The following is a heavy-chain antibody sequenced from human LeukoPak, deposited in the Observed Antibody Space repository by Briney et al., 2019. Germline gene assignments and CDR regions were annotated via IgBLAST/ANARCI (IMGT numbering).Heavy chain of an antibody. D-gene: IGHD2-2*01. J-gene: IGHJ4*02. Sequence: PGGSLRLSCVVSGFTLSSDWMSWVRRAPGKGLEWVANIKKDGIEKYYVESVKGRFTISRDNAKNSLSLQMNSLRAEDTAVYYCARGRYSSRSGGYYFDIWGQGTLVTVSS. CDR3: ARGRYSSRSGGYYFDI. V-gene: IGHV3-7*01. CDR2: IKKDGIEK. CDR1: GFTLSSDW.